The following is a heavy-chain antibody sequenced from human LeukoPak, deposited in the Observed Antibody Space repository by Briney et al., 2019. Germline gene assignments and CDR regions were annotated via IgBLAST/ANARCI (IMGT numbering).Heavy chain of an antibody. J-gene: IGHJ5*02. Sequence: GGSLRLSCAASGFTVSSNYMSWVRQAPGKGLEWVSVIYSGGSTYYADSVKGRFTISRDNSKNTLYLQMNSLRAEDTAVYYCARGSGYYDILTGYPPPWFDPWGQGTLVTVSS. CDR3: ARGSGYYDILTGYPPPWFDP. CDR2: IYSGGST. CDR1: GFTVSSNY. V-gene: IGHV3-66*01. D-gene: IGHD3-9*01.